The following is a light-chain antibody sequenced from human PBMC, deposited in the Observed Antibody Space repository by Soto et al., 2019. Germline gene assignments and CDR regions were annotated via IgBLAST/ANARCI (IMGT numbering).Light chain of an antibody. CDR2: DAS. J-gene: IGKJ5*01. Sequence: EIVMTQSPATLSVSPGERATLSCRTSQSVSSNLAWHQQKPGQAPRILMYDASTRATGIPARFSGSGSGTEFTLTISSLPSEDFAVYYCQQYHNWPITFGQGTRLEI. V-gene: IGKV3-15*01. CDR1: QSVSSN. CDR3: QQYHNWPIT.